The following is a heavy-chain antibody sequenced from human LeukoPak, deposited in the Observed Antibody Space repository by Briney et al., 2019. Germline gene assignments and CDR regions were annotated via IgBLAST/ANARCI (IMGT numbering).Heavy chain of an antibody. Sequence: SSGTLSLTCTVSGYSISSGYYWGWIRQPPGKGLEWIGNIYHRGSTYYNPSLKSRVTISVDTSKNQFSLKLSSVTAADTAVYYCARASLAAADFDYWGQGTLVTVSS. V-gene: IGHV4-38-2*02. CDR2: IYHRGST. D-gene: IGHD6-13*01. CDR3: ARASLAAADFDY. CDR1: GYSISSGYY. J-gene: IGHJ4*02.